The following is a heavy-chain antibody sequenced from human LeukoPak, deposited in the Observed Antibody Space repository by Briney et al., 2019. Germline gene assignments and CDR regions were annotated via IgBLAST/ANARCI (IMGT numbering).Heavy chain of an antibody. CDR2: IYSGGST. V-gene: IGHV3-66*01. J-gene: IGHJ4*02. D-gene: IGHD3-10*01. CDR3: AKEFFPDYYGSGSYLFLGECFDY. Sequence: GGSLRLSCAASGFTVNSNYMSWVRQAPGKGLEWVSLIYSGGSTYYADSVKGRFTISRDNSKNTLYLQMNSLRAEDTAVYYCAKEFFPDYYGSGSYLFLGECFDYWGQGTLVTVSS. CDR1: GFTVNSNY.